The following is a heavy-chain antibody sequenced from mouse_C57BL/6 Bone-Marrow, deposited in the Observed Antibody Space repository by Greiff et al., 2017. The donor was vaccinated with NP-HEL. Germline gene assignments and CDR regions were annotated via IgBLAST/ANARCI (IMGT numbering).Heavy chain of an antibody. D-gene: IGHD1-1*01. J-gene: IGHJ3*01. CDR2: ISSGSSTI. CDR3: ARFDGSSQGFAY. Sequence: DVKLVESGGGLVKPGGSLKLSCAASGFTFSDYGMHWVRQAPEKGLEWVAYISSGSSTIYYADTVKGRFTISRDNAKNTLFLQMTSLRSEDSAVYYCARFDGSSQGFAYWGQGTLVTVSA. CDR1: GFTFSDYG. V-gene: IGHV5-17*01.